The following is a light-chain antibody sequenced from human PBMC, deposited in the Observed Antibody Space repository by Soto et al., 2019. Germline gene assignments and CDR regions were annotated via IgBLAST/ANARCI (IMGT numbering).Light chain of an antibody. CDR1: QSISSFY. J-gene: IGKJ1*01. CDR2: GAS. Sequence: ELVLTQSPDTLSLSPGERATLSCRASQSISSFYLAWYQQKSGQAPRLLIYGASSRATGIPDRFSGSGSGTDFTLTISRLEPEDFAVYYCQQYDTSPWTFGQGTKVEIK. CDR3: QQYDTSPWT. V-gene: IGKV3-20*01.